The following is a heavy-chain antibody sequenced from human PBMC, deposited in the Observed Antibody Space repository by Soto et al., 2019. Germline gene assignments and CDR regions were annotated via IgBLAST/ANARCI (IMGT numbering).Heavy chain of an antibody. V-gene: IGHV3-13*04. CDR2: IGTSGDT. Sequence: EVQVVESGGGLVQPGGSLRLSCAASGFTFGRYDMHWVRQATGRGLEWVSGIGTSGDTYYAGSVKDRFTISRENAKNSVYLQMNSLRGGDTAVYYCTRGALGFDPWGQGTLVAVSS. CDR1: GFTFGRYD. D-gene: IGHD6-6*01. CDR3: TRGALGFDP. J-gene: IGHJ5*02.